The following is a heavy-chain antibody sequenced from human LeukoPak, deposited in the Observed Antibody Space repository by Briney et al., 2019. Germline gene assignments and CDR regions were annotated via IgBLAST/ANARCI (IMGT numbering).Heavy chain of an antibody. V-gene: IGHV3-43*01. CDR2: ISWDGGST. Sequence: PGGSLRLSCAASGFTFDDYTMHWVRQAPGKGLEWVSLISWDGGSTYYADSVKGRFTISRDNAKNSLYLQMNSLRAEDTAVYYCARDQDTMVRGVITGTESFDYWGQGTLVTVSS. CDR3: ARDQDTMVRGVITGTESFDY. J-gene: IGHJ4*02. D-gene: IGHD3-10*01. CDR1: GFTFDDYT.